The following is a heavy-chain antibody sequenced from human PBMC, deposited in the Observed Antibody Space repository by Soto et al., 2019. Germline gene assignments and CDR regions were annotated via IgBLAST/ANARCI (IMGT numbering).Heavy chain of an antibody. Sequence: PSETLSLTCAVYGGSFSGYYWSWIRQPPGKGLEWIGEINHSGSTNYNPSLKSRVTISVDTSKNQFSLNLSSVTAADTAVYYCWGGGGRQELVMPYYYGMDVWGKGTTVTVSS. CDR3: WGGGGRQELVMPYYYGMDV. V-gene: IGHV4-34*01. J-gene: IGHJ6*04. D-gene: IGHD6-13*01. CDR1: GGSFSGYY. CDR2: INHSGST.